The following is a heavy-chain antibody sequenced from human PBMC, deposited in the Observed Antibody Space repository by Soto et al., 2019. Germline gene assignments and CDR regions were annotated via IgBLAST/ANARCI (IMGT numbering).Heavy chain of an antibody. CDR3: ATFREDYGDAFDV. J-gene: IGHJ3*01. CDR1: GYTFTTYG. Sequence: ASVKVSCKASGYTFTTYGVTWLRQLPGQGLEWMGWINPYKGNTNYAQKFQGRVTFTTDTSTSTVYMDLRSLKSGDTAVYYCATFREDYGDAFDVWGQGTKVTVSS. CDR2: INPYKGNT. D-gene: IGHD4-17*01. V-gene: IGHV1-18*01.